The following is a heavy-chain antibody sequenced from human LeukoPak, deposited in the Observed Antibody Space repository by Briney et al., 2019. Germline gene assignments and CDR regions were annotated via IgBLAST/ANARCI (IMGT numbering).Heavy chain of an antibody. V-gene: IGHV3-43*01. CDR2: INWVGGSR. J-gene: IGHJ4*02. CDR3: AKGDVDSPMNFYH. CDR1: GFMFDDYT. Sequence: GGSLRLSCAASGFMFDDYTMHWVRQAPGKGLEGVSLINWVGGSRYYAASVKGRFTVSRDNSKNSLYLQMNSLRTEDTALYYCAKGDVDSPMNFYHWGQGTLVTVSS. D-gene: IGHD5-18*01.